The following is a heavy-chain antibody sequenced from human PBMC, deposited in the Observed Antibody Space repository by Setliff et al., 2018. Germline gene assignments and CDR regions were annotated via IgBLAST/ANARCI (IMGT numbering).Heavy chain of an antibody. CDR2: IFQRGIT. CDR3: ARVGGLLVATMPFDY. CDR1: GFSITNGYY. Sequence: PSETLSLTCAVSGFSITNGYYWGWIRQSPGKQLEWIGNIFQRGITFYNPSLKSRVTISLDPSQNQFSLKLRSVTAADTAVYFCARVGGLLVATMPFDYWGPGTLVTVSS. J-gene: IGHJ4*02. D-gene: IGHD5-12*01. V-gene: IGHV4-38-2*01.